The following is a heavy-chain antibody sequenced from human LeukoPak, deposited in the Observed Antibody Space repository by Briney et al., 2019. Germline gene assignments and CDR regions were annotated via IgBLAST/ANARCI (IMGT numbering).Heavy chain of an antibody. CDR3: AKMKGHPLQKYYMDV. V-gene: IGHV3-23*01. CDR1: GFTFSGFA. D-gene: IGHD2/OR15-2a*01. CDR2: ISGSGDNT. Sequence: PGGSLRLSCAASGFTFSGFAMNWVRRTPGKGLEWVSGISGSGDNTLYAASVKGRFTISRDNSKNTLYLEMNSLRAENTAIYYCAKMKGHPLQKYYMDVWGQGTTVTVSS. J-gene: IGHJ6*01.